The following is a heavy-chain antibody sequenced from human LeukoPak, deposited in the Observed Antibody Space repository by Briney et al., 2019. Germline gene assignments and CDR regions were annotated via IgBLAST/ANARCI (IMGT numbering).Heavy chain of an antibody. CDR3: ARRRATVTTDAFDI. J-gene: IGHJ3*02. CDR1: GFTFSSYS. Sequence: GGSLRPSCAASGFTFSSYSMNWVRQAPGKGLEWVSSISSSSSYIYYADSVKGRFTISRDNAKNSLYLQMNSLRAEDTAVYYCARRRATVTTDAFDIWGQGTMVTVSS. CDR2: ISSSSSYI. D-gene: IGHD4-17*01. V-gene: IGHV3-21*01.